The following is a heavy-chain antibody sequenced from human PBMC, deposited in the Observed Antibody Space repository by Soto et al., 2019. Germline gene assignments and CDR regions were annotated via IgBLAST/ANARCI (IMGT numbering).Heavy chain of an antibody. V-gene: IGHV4-39*01. D-gene: IGHD2-8*01. J-gene: IGHJ4*02. CDR1: GGSISGSDYY. Sequence: SETLSLTCSVSGGSISGSDYYWGWIRQSPGKGLEWIGSIYHTGETYYKSSLKSRVTISVDTSKNQFSLNLNSVTASDTAVYFCVSQRTSVLTQAYFDYWGPGALVTVS. CDR3: VSQRTSVLTQAYFDY. CDR2: IYHTGET.